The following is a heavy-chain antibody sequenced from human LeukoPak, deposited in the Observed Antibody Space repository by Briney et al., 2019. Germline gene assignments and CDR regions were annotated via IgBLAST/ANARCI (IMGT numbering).Heavy chain of an antibody. V-gene: IGHV4-34*01. J-gene: IGHJ4*02. CDR2: INHSGNT. Sequence: SETLSLTCAVYGGSLSGYYWSWIRPPPGKGLEWIGEINHSGNTNSHPPLKSRATISVDTSKNQFSLKLSSVTAADTAVYYCARGALWFAELPLDSWGQGTLVTVSS. CDR3: ARGALWFAELPLDS. D-gene: IGHD3-10*01. CDR1: GGSLSGYY.